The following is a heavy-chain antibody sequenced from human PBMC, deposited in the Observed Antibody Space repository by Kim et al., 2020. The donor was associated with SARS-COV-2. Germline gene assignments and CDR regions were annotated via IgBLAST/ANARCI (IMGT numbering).Heavy chain of an antibody. CDR1: GFAFSNSW. CDR3: STAVI. D-gene: IGHD4-17*01. Sequence: GGSLRLSCAASGFAFSNSWMHWVRQAPGKGLEWISYISEDESTTTYADSVKGRFTISRDNARNTLYVQMNSLIVEDTAVYYCSTAVIGGQGTLVTVAS. J-gene: IGHJ4*02. CDR2: ISEDESTT. V-gene: IGHV3-74*01.